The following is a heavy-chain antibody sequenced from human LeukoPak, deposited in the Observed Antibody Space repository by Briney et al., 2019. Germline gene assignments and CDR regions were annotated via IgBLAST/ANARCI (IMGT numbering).Heavy chain of an antibody. CDR3: ARHLGAQSLIAFDI. D-gene: IGHD3-16*01. CDR2: IYSTGST. CDR1: GGSINRYY. Sequence: SETLSLTCTVSGGSINRYYWTWIRQPAGKGLEWIGRIYSTGSTNYNPSLKSRVTMSVDTSKNHFSLNLNSVTAADTAVYYCARHLGAQSLIAFDIWGRETMVTVSS. V-gene: IGHV4-4*07. J-gene: IGHJ3*02.